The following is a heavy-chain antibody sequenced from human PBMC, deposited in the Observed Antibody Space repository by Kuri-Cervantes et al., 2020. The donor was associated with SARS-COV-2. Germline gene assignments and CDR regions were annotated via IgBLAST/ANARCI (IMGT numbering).Heavy chain of an antibody. V-gene: IGHV3-7*01. CDR1: GFTFSSYA. CDR2: IKQDGSEK. Sequence: LSLTCAASGFTFSSYAMHWVRQAPGKGLEWVANIKQDGSEKYYVDSVKGRFTISRDNAKNSLYLQMNSLRAEDTAVYYCARPSWRAAPSHFQHWGQGTLVTVSS. D-gene: IGHD6-6*01. CDR3: ARPSWRAAPSHFQH. J-gene: IGHJ1*01.